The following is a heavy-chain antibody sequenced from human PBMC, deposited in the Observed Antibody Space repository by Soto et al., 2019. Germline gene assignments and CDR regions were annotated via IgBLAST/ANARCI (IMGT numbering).Heavy chain of an antibody. Sequence: GASVQVSCKASGYTFTSYYMHWVRQAPGQGLEWMGIINPSGGSTSYAQKFQGRVTMTRDTSTSTVYMELSSLRSEDTAVYYCARAPARPRGALDPWGQGTLVTVSS. V-gene: IGHV1-46*03. J-gene: IGHJ5*02. CDR2: INPSGGST. CDR1: GYTFTSYY. CDR3: ARAPARPRGALDP. D-gene: IGHD2-15*01.